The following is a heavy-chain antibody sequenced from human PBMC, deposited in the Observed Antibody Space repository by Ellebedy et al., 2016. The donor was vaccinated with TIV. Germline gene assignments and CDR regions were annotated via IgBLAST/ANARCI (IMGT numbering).Heavy chain of an antibody. V-gene: IGHV1-3*01. CDR3: ARGGYDSSGYYLDY. CDR2: INAGNGNT. D-gene: IGHD3-22*01. J-gene: IGHJ4*02. CDR1: GYTFTDYG. Sequence: ASVKVSCKASGYTFTDYGMHWVCQAPGQRLEWMGWINAGNGNTKYSQKFQGRVTMTTDTSTRTAYMELRSLRSDDTAVYYCARGGYDSSGYYLDYWGQGTLVTVSS.